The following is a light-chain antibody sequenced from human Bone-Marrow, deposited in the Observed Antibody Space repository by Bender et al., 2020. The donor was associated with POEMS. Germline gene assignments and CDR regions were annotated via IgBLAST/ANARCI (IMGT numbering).Light chain of an antibody. CDR2: SND. CDR1: GSNIGSNY. Sequence: QSVLTQPPSASGTPGQRVSISCSGGGSNIGSNYLYWYQQVPGTAPKLLIHSNDQRPSGVPDRFSGSSSGTTVTLTISGVLAEDEADYYCQSVDSRNIPGVFGGGTKVTVV. CDR3: QSVDSRNIPGV. V-gene: IGLV1-47*02. J-gene: IGLJ3*02.